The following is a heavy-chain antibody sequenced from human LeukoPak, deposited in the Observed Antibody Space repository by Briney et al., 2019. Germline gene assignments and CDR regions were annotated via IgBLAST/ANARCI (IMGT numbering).Heavy chain of an antibody. CDR2: IYYSGST. J-gene: IGHJ2*01. CDR1: GGSISSYY. Sequence: SETRSLTCTGSGGSISSYYWSRIRQPPGKGLEWIGYIYYSGSTNYNPSLKSRVTISVDTSKNQFSLKLSSVTAADTAVYYCARGGSYFDLWGRGTLVTVSS. CDR3: ARGGSYFDL. V-gene: IGHV4-59*01. D-gene: IGHD5-12*01.